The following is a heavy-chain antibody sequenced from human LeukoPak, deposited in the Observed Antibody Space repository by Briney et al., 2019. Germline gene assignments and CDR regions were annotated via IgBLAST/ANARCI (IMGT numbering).Heavy chain of an antibody. CDR3: ARLRAEEQLKGFDY. V-gene: IGHV4-30-4*01. Sequence: PSQTLSLTCTVSGGSISSGDYYWSWIRQPPGKGLEWIGEINHSGSTNYNPSLKSRVTISVDTSKNQFSLKLSSVTAADTAVYYCARLRAEEQLKGFDYWGQGTLVTVSS. CDR2: INHSGST. J-gene: IGHJ4*02. D-gene: IGHD6-6*01. CDR1: GGSISSGDYY.